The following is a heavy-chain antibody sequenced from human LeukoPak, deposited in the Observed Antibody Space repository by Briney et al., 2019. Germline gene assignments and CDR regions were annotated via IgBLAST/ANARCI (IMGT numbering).Heavy chain of an antibody. CDR3: AREGATAVTKKFDY. D-gene: IGHD4-17*01. J-gene: IGHJ4*02. CDR1: GYTFTSNY. V-gene: IGHV1-46*01. Sequence: ASVKVSCKASGYTFTSNYIHWVRQAPGLGLEWMGMIYPRDGSTSYAQQFQGRVTMTRDTSTNTVYMELSSLRSEDTAVYYCAREGATAVTKKFDYWGQGTLVTVSS. CDR2: IYPRDGST.